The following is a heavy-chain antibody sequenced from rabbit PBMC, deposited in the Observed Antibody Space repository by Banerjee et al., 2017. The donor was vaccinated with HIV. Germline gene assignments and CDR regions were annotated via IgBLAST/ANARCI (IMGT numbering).Heavy chain of an antibody. Sequence: QEQLEESGGDLVKPEGSLTLTCTASGFTLSSSYWICWVRQAPGKGLEWIACIYAGSSGTTYYATWTKGRFTVSKTSSTTVTLQMTSLTAADTATYFCARDDDSSSGYVFNLWGQGTLVTVS. CDR2: IYAGSSGTT. CDR1: GFTLSSSYW. D-gene: IGHD1-1*01. CDR3: ARDDDSSSGYVFNL. V-gene: IGHV1S45*01. J-gene: IGHJ4*01.